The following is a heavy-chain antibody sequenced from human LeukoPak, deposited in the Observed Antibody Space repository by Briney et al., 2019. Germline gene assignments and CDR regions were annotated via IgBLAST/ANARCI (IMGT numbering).Heavy chain of an antibody. CDR2: IQYDGNNK. J-gene: IGHJ4*02. CDR3: AKPPHNTGYYDC. D-gene: IGHD3-22*01. CDR1: GFTFSTYG. Sequence: GGSLRLSCAASGFTFSTYGMHWVRQAPGKGLEWVAFIQYDGNNKYYADSVNGRFTISRDNSKNTLYLQMNSLTTDDTAVYYCAKPPHNTGYYDCWGQGTLVTVSS. V-gene: IGHV3-30*02.